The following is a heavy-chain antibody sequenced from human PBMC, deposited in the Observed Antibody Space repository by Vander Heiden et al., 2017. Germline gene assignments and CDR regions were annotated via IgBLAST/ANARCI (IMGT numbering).Heavy chain of an antibody. J-gene: IGHJ4*02. Sequence: RFTISRDNSKNTLYLQMNSLRAEDTAVYYCARDLHSYYGSGSYYYWGQGTLVTVSS. D-gene: IGHD3-10*01. V-gene: IGHV3-23*01. CDR3: ARDLHSYYGSGSYYY.